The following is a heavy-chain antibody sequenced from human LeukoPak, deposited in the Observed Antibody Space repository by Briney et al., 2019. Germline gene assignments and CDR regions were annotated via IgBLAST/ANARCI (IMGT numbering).Heavy chain of an antibody. V-gene: IGHV4-30-4*01. CDR2: IYYSGST. CDR3: ARATSMGAFDI. Sequence: SETLSLTCAVYGGSFSDYYWSWIRQPPGKGLEWIGYIYYSGSTYYNPSLKSRVTISVDTSKNQFSLKLSSVTAADTAVYYCARATSMGAFDIWGQGTMVTVSS. J-gene: IGHJ3*02. CDR1: GGSFSDYY. D-gene: IGHD3-16*01.